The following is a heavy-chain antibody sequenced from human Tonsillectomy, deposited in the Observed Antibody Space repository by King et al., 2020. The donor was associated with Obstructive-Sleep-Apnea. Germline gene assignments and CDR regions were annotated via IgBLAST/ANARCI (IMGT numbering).Heavy chain of an antibody. D-gene: IGHD3-10*01. CDR3: ARGGFGELWPQIDY. CDR2: ISYDGSNK. CDR1: GFTFSSYA. J-gene: IGHJ4*02. V-gene: IGHV3-30-3*01. Sequence: VQLVESGGGVVQPGRSLRLSCAASGFTFSSYAMHWVRQAPGKGLEWVAVISYDGSNKYYADSVKGRFTISRDNSKNTLYLQMNSLRAEDTAVYYCARGGFGELWPQIDYWGQGTLVTVSS.